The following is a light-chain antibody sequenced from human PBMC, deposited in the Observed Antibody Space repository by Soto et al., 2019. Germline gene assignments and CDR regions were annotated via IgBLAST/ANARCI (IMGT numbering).Light chain of an antibody. V-gene: IGKV1-39*01. CDR2: AAS. CDR3: QQSYITPLT. Sequence: DIQVDQSPSSLSASVGDRVTITCRASQSIGSYFNWYQQKPGKAPNVLSYAASNLRSGVPSRFSHSGDGTDFTLNISSRQPEDVATYYCQQSYITPLTFGGGTKVEIK. J-gene: IGKJ4*01. CDR1: QSIGSY.